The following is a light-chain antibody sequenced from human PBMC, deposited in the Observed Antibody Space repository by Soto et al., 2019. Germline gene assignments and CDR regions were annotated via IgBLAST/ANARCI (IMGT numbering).Light chain of an antibody. CDR2: DNN. CDR1: SSNIGNNY. Sequence: QCVLTQPPSVSAAPGQKVTISCSGSSSNIGNNYVSWYQQLPGTAPKLLIYDNNVRPSGIPDRFSGSKSGTSATLDITGLQTGDEADYYCGTWDNSLSAVLGGGTKLTVL. CDR3: GTWDNSLSAV. J-gene: IGLJ2*01. V-gene: IGLV1-51*01.